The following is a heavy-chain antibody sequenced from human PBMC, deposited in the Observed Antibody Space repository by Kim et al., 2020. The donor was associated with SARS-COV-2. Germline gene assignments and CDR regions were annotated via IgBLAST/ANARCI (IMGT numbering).Heavy chain of an antibody. D-gene: IGHD2-21*02. Sequence: NPSLNSRVTISIDTSKNPFSLKVSSVTAADTAVYYCARGPPIGGGDCYSHWGQGTLVTVSS. J-gene: IGHJ4*02. V-gene: IGHV4-30-2*05. CDR3: ARGPPIGGGDCYSH.